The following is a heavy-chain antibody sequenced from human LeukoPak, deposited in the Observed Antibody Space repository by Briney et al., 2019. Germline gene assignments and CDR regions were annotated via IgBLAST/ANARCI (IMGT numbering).Heavy chain of an antibody. Sequence: GGSLRLSCVASGITFINDWMSWVRQAPGKGLEWVGRIKSKTDGGAIDYAVPVKGRFTISRGDSKKTLYLQMDSLKTEDTAVYYCGTGDAFDIWGQGTMVTVCS. CDR3: GTGDAFDI. CDR2: IKSKTDGGAI. CDR1: GITFINDW. J-gene: IGHJ3*02. V-gene: IGHV3-15*01.